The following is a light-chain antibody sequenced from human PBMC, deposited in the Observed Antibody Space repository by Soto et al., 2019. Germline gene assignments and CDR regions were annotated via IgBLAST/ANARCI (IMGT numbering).Light chain of an antibody. V-gene: IGKV1-39*01. Sequence: IKMTQSPSSLSASVGDRVTITCRASQNIATYLNWYQQTPGKAPKLLIYTASTLQSGVPSRFSGSGSGTDFTLTISSLQPEDFATFYCQQSYNTPLTFGGGTKVDI. CDR2: TAS. CDR3: QQSYNTPLT. CDR1: QNIATY. J-gene: IGKJ4*01.